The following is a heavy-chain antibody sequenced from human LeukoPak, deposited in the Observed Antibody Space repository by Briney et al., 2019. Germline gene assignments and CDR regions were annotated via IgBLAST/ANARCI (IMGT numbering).Heavy chain of an antibody. J-gene: IGHJ4*02. CDR3: ARSGGSGWYSDY. CDR1: GFTFSSYG. Sequence: GGSLRLSCAASGFTFSSYGMNWVRQAPGKGLEWVSSISSSSGFIFNADSVKGRFTISRDNAKNSLYLQMNSLRAEDTAVYYCARSGGSGWYSDYWGQGTLVTVSS. CDR2: ISSSSGFI. V-gene: IGHV3-21*01. D-gene: IGHD6-19*01.